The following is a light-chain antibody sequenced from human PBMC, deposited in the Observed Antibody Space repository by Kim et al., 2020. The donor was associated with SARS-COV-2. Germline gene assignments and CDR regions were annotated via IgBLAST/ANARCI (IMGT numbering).Light chain of an antibody. CDR2: RNN. J-gene: IGLJ3*02. V-gene: IGLV10-54*04. CDR1: SSNIGREG. Sequence: RQTATPPCTGHSSNIGREGATWLQQRQGLPPKLLSYRNNDRPSGISERFSASRSGNTASLTITGLQPEDEADYYCSAWDVSLSVWMFGAGTQLTVL. CDR3: SAWDVSLSVWM.